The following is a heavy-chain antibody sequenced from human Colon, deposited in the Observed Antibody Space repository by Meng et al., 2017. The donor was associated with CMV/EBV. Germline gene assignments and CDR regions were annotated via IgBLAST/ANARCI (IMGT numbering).Heavy chain of an antibody. CDR3: ARVNCGGDCYLDY. V-gene: IGHV1-69*01. CDR1: KGTFTSYP. CDR2: IITISGTT. D-gene: IGHD2-21*02. J-gene: IGHJ4*02. Sequence: VQLEQVGGEGKKPGSSGKVSCKASKGTFTSYPISWVRQGPGKGFEWVGGIITISGTTDYAQKFQGRVTITADESTSTAYMKLSNLRSEDTAIYYCARVNCGGDCYLDYWGRGTLVTVSS.